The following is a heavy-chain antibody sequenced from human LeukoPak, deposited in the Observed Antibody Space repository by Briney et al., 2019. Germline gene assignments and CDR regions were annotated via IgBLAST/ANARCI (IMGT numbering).Heavy chain of an antibody. CDR1: GYTFTGYY. V-gene: IGHV1-2*06. Sequence: ASVKVSCKASGYTFTGYYMHWVRQAPGQGLEWMGRINPNSGGTNYAQKFQGRVTMTRDTSISTAYMELSRLRSDDTAVYYCARVGVEGLLWFGECMIDYWGQGTLVTVSS. D-gene: IGHD3-10*01. J-gene: IGHJ4*02. CDR2: INPNSGGT. CDR3: ARVGVEGLLWFGECMIDY.